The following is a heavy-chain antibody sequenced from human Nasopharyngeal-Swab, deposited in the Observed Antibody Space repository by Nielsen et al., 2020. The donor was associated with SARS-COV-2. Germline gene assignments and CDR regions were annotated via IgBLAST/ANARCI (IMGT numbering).Heavy chain of an antibody. CDR1: GYSISSGYY. CDR2: IYTSGST. Sequence: SETLSLTCTVSGYSISSGYYWGWIRQPPGKGLEWIGRIYTSGSTNYNPSLKSRVTMSVDTSKNQFSLKLSSVTAADTAVYYCARDWGERIFDYWGQGTLVTVSS. CDR3: ARDWGERIFDY. J-gene: IGHJ4*02. V-gene: IGHV4-38-2*02. D-gene: IGHD3-10*01.